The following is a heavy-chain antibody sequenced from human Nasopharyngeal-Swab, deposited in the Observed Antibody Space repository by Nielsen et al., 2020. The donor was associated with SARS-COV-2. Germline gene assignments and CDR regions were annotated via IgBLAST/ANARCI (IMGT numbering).Heavy chain of an antibody. Sequence: SLKISCAASGFTFDDYAVHWVRQAPGKGLEWVSGISWNSGSIGYADSVKGRFTISRDNAKNSLYLQMNSLRAEDTALYYCAKDLGGEYSYGRNYYYGMDVWGQGTTVTVSS. CDR1: GFTFDDYA. CDR2: ISWNSGSI. D-gene: IGHD5-18*01. V-gene: IGHV3-9*01. J-gene: IGHJ6*02. CDR3: AKDLGGEYSYGRNYYYGMDV.